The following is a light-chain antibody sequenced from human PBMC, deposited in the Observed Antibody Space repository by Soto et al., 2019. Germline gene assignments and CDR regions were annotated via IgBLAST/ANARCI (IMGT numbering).Light chain of an antibody. CDR1: QRLLYRSTNKNY. CDR2: WAS. CDR3: QRYYNTPLT. V-gene: IGKV4-1*01. Sequence: DILMTQSPESLTVSVGERATIRCKSSQRLLYRSTNKNYLAWYQQKPGQPPKLLIYWASTRESGVPDRFSGSGSGTDFTLTIANVQAEDVAVYYCQRYYNTPLTFGGGTKVEIK. J-gene: IGKJ4*01.